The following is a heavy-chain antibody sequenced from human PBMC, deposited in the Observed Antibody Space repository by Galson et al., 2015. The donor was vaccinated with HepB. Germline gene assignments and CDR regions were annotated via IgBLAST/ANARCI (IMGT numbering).Heavy chain of an antibody. CDR2: IYSGSST. V-gene: IGHV3-66*02. CDR1: GFTVSSNY. D-gene: IGHD6-13*01. J-gene: IGHJ6*02. CDR3: ASLGYSSSWYRYGMDV. Sequence: SLRLSCAASGFTVSSNYMSWVRQAPGKGLEWVSVIYSGSSTYYADSVKGRFTISRDNSKNTLYLQMNSLRAEDTAVYYCASLGYSSSWYRYGMDVWGQGTTFTVSS.